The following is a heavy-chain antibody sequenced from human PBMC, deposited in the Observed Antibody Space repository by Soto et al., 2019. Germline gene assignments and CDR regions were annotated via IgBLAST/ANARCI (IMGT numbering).Heavy chain of an antibody. D-gene: IGHD3-9*01. J-gene: IGHJ6*02. CDR1: GFTVSSNY. CDR2: IYSGGST. V-gene: IGHV3-66*01. Sequence: GGSLRLSCAASGFTVSSNYMSWVRQAPGKGLEWVSVIYSGGSTYYADSVKGRFTISRDNSKNTLYLQMNSLRAEDTAVYYFFFHAEDGIRDFDWSPYGMDVWGQGTTVTVSS. CDR3: FFHAEDGIRDFDWSPYGMDV.